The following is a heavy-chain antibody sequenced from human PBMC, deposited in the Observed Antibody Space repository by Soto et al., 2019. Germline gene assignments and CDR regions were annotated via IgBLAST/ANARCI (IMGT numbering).Heavy chain of an antibody. CDR3: ARADFWSGRDY. CDR1: GGSFSGYY. V-gene: IGHV4-34*01. CDR2: INHSGST. J-gene: IGHJ4*02. Sequence: PSETLSLTCAVYGGSFSGYYWSWIRQPPGKGLEWIGEINHSGSTNYNPSLKSRVTISVDTSKNQFSLKLSSVTAADTAVYYCARADFWSGRDYWGQGTRVTVS. D-gene: IGHD3-3*01.